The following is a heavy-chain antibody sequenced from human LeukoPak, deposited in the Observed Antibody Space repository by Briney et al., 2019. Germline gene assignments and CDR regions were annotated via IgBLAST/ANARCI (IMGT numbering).Heavy chain of an antibody. CDR1: GYSFTSYW. D-gene: IGHD6-19*01. CDR3: ATTSATYSSGWYYFDY. V-gene: IGHV5-51*01. Sequence: GESLKISCKGSGYSFTSYWIGWVRQMPGKGLEWMGIIYPGDSDTRYSPPFQAQVTISADKSISTAYLQWSRLKDSDTAMYYCATTSATYSSGWYYFDYWGQGTLVTVSS. J-gene: IGHJ4*02. CDR2: IYPGDSDT.